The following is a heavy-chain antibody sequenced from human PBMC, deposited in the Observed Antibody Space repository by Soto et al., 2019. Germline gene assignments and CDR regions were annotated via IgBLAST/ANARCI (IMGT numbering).Heavy chain of an antibody. J-gene: IGHJ4*02. CDR1: GGSISSRSYY. Sequence: QLQLQESGPGLVKPSETLSLTCTVSGGSISSRSYYWGWISQPPGKGLEWIGSIYYSGRTYYNPSPNGRVTISVDTTKNELSLKLSSVTASDTAVYYCARQSGYSYPLDYWGQGTLVTVYS. V-gene: IGHV4-39*01. CDR2: IYYSGRT. D-gene: IGHD5-18*01. CDR3: ARQSGYSYPLDY.